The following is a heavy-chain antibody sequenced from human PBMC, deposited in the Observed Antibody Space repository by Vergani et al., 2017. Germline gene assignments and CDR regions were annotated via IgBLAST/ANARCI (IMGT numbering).Heavy chain of an antibody. V-gene: IGHV4-4*02. Sequence: QVQLQESGPGLVKHSGTLSLTCAVSGGSISSSNWWSWVRQPPGKGLEWLGEIYHSGSTNYNPSLKSRVTISVDKSKNQFSLKLSPVTAADTAVYYCARAPIYCSSTSCYSRRYYYYMDVWGKGTTVTVSS. CDR3: ARAPIYCSSTSCYSRRYYYYMDV. J-gene: IGHJ6*03. CDR2: IYHSGST. D-gene: IGHD2-2*01. CDR1: GGSISSSNW.